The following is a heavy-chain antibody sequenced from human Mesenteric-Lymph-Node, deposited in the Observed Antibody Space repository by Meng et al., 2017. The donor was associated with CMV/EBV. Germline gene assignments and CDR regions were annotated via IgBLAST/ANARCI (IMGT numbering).Heavy chain of an antibody. CDR2: ISSSGTNI. D-gene: IGHD3-10*01. J-gene: IGHJ6*02. CDR3: ARSKDQSGGSKFGLDV. CDR1: GFTLSEYT. V-gene: IGHV3-48*04. Sequence: GESLKISCAISGFTLSEYTMTWVRQAPGKGLESVSHISSSGTNIYYADSVKGRFAISRDNAENSLFLQMNSLRTEDTAVYYCARSKDQSGGSKFGLDVWGQGTTVTVSS.